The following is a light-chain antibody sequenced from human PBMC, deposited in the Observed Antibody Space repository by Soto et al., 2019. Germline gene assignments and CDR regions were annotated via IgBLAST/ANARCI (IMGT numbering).Light chain of an antibody. J-gene: IGLJ1*01. CDR3: CSYAGSSTLYV. Sequence: QPVLTQPASVSGSPGQSITISCTGTSSDVGSYNLVSWYQQHPGKAPKLMIYEGSERPSGVSDRFSGSKSGNTASLTISGLQAEDEADYYCCSYAGSSTLYVFGTGTKVTVL. V-gene: IGLV2-23*01. CDR2: EGS. CDR1: SSDVGSYNL.